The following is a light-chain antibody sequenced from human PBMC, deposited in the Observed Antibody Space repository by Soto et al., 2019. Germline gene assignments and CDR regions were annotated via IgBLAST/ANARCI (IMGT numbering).Light chain of an antibody. Sequence: IQMTQTPSTLSASVGDRVTITCRASQSVSPWLAWYQQTPGKAPKLLIYDVSNLQFGIPSRFSGSGSETEFTLTISGLQLDDFATYYCQQYSNFSPTFGQGTKLDI. CDR3: QQYSNFSPT. J-gene: IGKJ2*01. CDR2: DVS. V-gene: IGKV1-5*01. CDR1: QSVSPW.